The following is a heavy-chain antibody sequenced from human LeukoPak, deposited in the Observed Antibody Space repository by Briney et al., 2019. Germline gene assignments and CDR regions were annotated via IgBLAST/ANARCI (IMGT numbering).Heavy chain of an antibody. D-gene: IGHD2-15*01. CDR2: MYYDGISK. CDR1: GFTFSSYG. CDR3: ARDLYCSGGSCLYFDY. J-gene: IGHJ4*02. V-gene: IGHV3-33*01. Sequence: GGSLRLSCAASGFTFSSYGMHWVRQAPRKGLEWVAVMYYDGISKYYADSVKGRFTISRDNSMNTLYLQMNSLRAEDTAVYFCARDLYCSGGSCLYFDYWGQGTLVTVSS.